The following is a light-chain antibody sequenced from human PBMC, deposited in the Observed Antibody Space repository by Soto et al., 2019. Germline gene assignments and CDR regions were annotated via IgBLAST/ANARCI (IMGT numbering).Light chain of an antibody. Sequence: QSALTQPASVSGSPGQLITISNTGASSDVGSYYLVSWYQQHPGKAPKLMIYEVSKRPSGVSNRFSGSKSGNTASLTIAGLQAEDEADYYCCSYAGSSTYVFGTGTKLTVL. J-gene: IGLJ1*01. V-gene: IGLV2-23*02. CDR2: EVS. CDR3: CSYAGSSTYV. CDR1: SSDVGSYYL.